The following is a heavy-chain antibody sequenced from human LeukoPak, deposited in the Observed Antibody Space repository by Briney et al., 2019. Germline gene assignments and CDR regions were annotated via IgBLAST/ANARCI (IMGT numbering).Heavy chain of an antibody. Sequence: GGSLRLSCAASGFTFSNYGVHWVRQAPGKGLEWVSFIRFDGSNKYYADSVKGRSTISRDSSKNTLYLQMNSLRADDTAVYYCAKDRLTVTSFDYWGQGTLVTVSS. V-gene: IGHV3-30*02. J-gene: IGHJ4*02. D-gene: IGHD4-17*01. CDR2: IRFDGSNK. CDR3: AKDRLTVTSFDY. CDR1: GFTFSNYG.